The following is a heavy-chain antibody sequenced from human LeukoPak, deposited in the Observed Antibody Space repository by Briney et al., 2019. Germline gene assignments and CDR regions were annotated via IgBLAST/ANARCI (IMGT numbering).Heavy chain of an antibody. D-gene: IGHD6-19*01. CDR3: ARGRLRAVAGRTSNY. Sequence: ASVKVSCKASGYTFTGYYMHWVRPAPGQGLEWMGWINPNSGGTNYAQKFQGRVTMTRDTSISTAYMELSRLRSDDTAVYYCARGRLRAVAGRTSNYWGQGTLVTASS. CDR2: INPNSGGT. J-gene: IGHJ4*02. CDR1: GYTFTGYY. V-gene: IGHV1-2*02.